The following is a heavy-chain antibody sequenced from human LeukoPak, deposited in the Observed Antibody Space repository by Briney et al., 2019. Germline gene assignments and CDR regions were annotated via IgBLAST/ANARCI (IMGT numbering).Heavy chain of an antibody. D-gene: IGHD3-3*01. Sequence: PSETLSLTCAVYGGSFSGYYWSWIRQPPGKGLEWIGEINHSGSTNYNPSLKSRVTISVDTPKNQFSLKLSSVTAADTAVYYCARGRYYDFWSGYYYWGQGTLVTVSS. V-gene: IGHV4-34*01. J-gene: IGHJ4*02. CDR3: ARGRYYDFWSGYYY. CDR1: GGSFSGYY. CDR2: INHSGST.